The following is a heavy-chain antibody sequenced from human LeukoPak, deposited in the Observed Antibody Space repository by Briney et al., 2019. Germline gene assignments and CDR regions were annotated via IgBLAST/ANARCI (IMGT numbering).Heavy chain of an antibody. V-gene: IGHV3-33*01. D-gene: IGHD5-18*01. J-gene: IGHJ4*02. CDR2: IWLDGGNK. CDR3: TRDRAVTHFDY. CDR1: GFTFSSYG. Sequence: GGSLRLSCAASGFTFSSYGMHWVRQAPGKGLEWVALIWLDGGNKYYADSVKGRFTISRDNSKNTLYLQMNSLRAEDTAVYYCTRDRAVTHFDYWGQGTLVTVSS.